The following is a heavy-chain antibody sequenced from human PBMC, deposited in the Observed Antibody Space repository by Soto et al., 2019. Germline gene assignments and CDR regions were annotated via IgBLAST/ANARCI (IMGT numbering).Heavy chain of an antibody. J-gene: IGHJ6*02. D-gene: IGHD2-2*01. CDR3: ARDSDCHSTSCFFPPHV. V-gene: IGHV3-21*06. CDR1: VFTVSDEN. Sequence: PGGSLRLCCSAPVFTVSDENMSWVRQVPGKGLEWVSGISGGGSYIFYADSVQGRFSISRDNPKNSLFLEMNSLRVEDTAVYYCARDSDCHSTSCFFPPHVWGQGTTVTV. CDR2: ISGGGSYI.